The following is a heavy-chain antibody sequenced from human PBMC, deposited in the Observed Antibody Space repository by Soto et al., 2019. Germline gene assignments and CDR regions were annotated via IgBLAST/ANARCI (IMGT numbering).Heavy chain of an antibody. J-gene: IGHJ4*02. CDR3: ARLYCSGGSCYFDY. D-gene: IGHD2-15*01. CDR2: IYYSGST. V-gene: IGHV4-59*01. CDR1: GGSISSYY. Sequence: SETLSLTCTVSGGSISSYYWSWIRQPPGKGLEWIGYIYYSGSTNYNPSLKSRVTISVDTSKNQFSLKLSSVTAADTAVYYCARLYCSGGSCYFDYWGQGTLVTVSS.